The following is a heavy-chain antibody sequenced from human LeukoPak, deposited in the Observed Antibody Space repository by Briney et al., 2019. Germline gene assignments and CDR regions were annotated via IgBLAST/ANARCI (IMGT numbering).Heavy chain of an antibody. J-gene: IGHJ3*02. CDR2: ISGSGGST. V-gene: IGHV3-23*01. CDR3: AKDWGYSSSSGDAFDI. CDR1: GFTFSSYA. D-gene: IGHD6-6*01. Sequence: QTGGSLRLSCAASGFTFSSYAMSWVRQAPGKGLEWVSAISGSGGSTYYADSVKGRFTISRDNSKNTLYLQMNSLRAEDTAVYYCAKDWGYSSSSGDAFDIWGQGTMVTVSS.